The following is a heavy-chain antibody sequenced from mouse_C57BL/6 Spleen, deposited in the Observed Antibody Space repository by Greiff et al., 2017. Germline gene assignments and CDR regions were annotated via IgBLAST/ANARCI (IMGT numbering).Heavy chain of an antibody. CDR3: ARSGNSNYEDYYAMDY. Sequence: QVQLQQPGTELVKPGASVKLSCKASGYTFTSYWMHWVKQRPGQGLEWIGNINPSNGGTNYNEKFKSKATLTVDKSSSTAYMQLSSLTSEDSAIYYCARSGNSNYEDYYAMDYWGQGTSVTASS. V-gene: IGHV1-53*01. J-gene: IGHJ4*01. CDR1: GYTFTSYW. D-gene: IGHD2-5*01. CDR2: INPSNGGT.